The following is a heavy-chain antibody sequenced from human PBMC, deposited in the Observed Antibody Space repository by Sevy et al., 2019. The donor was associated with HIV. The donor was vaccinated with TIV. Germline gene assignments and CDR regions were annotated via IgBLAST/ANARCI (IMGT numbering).Heavy chain of an antibody. D-gene: IGHD4-4*01. CDR3: ARQGATVTTLNASHI. Sequence: SETLSLTCTVSGGSIGDYYWSWIRQPPGKGLEWIGYFYYASGTTNYNPSLKSRVTISIDTSKNQFSLKVSSVTAADTAVYYCARQGATVTTLNASHIWGQGTMVTVSS. CDR2: FYYASGTT. V-gene: IGHV4-59*08. J-gene: IGHJ3*02. CDR1: GGSIGDYY.